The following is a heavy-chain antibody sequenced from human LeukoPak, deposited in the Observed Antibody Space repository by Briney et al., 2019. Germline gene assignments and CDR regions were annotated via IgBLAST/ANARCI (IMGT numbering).Heavy chain of an antibody. CDR2: INHSGST. Sequence: SETLSLTCAVYGGSFSGYYWSWLRQPPGKGLEWIGEINHSGSTNYNPSLKSRVTISVDTSKNQFSLKLSSVTAADTAVYYCARPGYYYDGSGYYYWGQGTLVTVSS. D-gene: IGHD3-22*01. CDR3: ARPGYYYDGSGYYY. V-gene: IGHV4-34*01. CDR1: GGSFSGYY. J-gene: IGHJ4*02.